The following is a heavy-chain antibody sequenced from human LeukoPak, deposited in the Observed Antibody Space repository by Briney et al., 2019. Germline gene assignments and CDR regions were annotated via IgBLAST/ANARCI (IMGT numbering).Heavy chain of an antibody. Sequence: SETLLLSCSVSGYSISSGHYWGWLRQPPWKELECIGTLRHSGTSYYNPSLKSGVTISIDSSNNQFSLRLTSVTAADTAVVYCARAEGEIYRRSGSNNWFDPWGQG. CDR3: ARAEGEIYRRSGSNNWFDP. CDR2: LRHSGTS. D-gene: IGHD3-10*01. J-gene: IGHJ5*02. CDR1: GYSISSGHY. V-gene: IGHV4-38-2*02.